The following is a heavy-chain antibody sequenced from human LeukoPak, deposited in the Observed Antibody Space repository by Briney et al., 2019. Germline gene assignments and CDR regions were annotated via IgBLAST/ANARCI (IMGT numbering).Heavy chain of an antibody. Sequence: GGSLRLSCAASGFTFSSYGMSWVRQAPGKGLEWVSAISGSGGSTYYADSVKGRFTISKDNSKNTLYLQMNSLRAEDTAVYYCAKHSSGWHGGREQNYWGQGTLVTVSS. J-gene: IGHJ4*02. V-gene: IGHV3-23*01. CDR3: AKHSSGWHGGREQNY. CDR1: GFTFSSYG. D-gene: IGHD6-19*01. CDR2: ISGSGGST.